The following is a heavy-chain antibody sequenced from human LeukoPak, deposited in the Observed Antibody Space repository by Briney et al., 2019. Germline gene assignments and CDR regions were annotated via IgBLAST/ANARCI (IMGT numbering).Heavy chain of an antibody. J-gene: IGHJ6*03. CDR1: GYTFTGYY. V-gene: IGHV1-2*02. Sequence: ASVKVSCKASGYTFTGYYMHWVRQAPGQGLEWMGWINPNSGGTNYAQKFQGRVTMTRDTSISTAYMELSRLRSDDTAVYYCARADYSKDYYYYYMDVWGKGTTVTVSS. CDR3: ARADYSKDYYYYYMDV. D-gene: IGHD4-11*01. CDR2: INPNSGGT.